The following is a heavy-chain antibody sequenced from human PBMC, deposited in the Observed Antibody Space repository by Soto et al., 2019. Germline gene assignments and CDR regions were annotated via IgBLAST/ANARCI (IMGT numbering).Heavy chain of an antibody. CDR2: IYPGDSET. CDR1: GYSFPSYW. CDR3: ARVDSSGCSEY. Sequence: GEFLKISCKGSGYSFPSYWIGWVRQMPGKGLECMGFIYPGDSETTYSPSFQGQVTISADKSTSTAYLQWSSLKASDTAIYYCARVDSSGCSEYWGQGTLVTVSS. J-gene: IGHJ4*02. V-gene: IGHV5-51*01. D-gene: IGHD6-19*01.